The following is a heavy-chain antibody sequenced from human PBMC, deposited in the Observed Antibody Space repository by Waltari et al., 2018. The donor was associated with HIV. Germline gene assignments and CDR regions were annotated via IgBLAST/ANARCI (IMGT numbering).Heavy chain of an antibody. CDR3: ARVEATIHYYYYGMDV. Sequence: QVQLVQSGAEVKKPGASVKVSCKASGYTFTGYYMHWVRQAPGQGLEWMGRINPNSGGTNYAQKFQGRVTMTRDTSISTAYMELSRLRSDDTAVYYCARVEATIHYYYYGMDVWGQGTTVTVSS. V-gene: IGHV1-2*06. CDR1: GYTFTGYY. CDR2: INPNSGGT. J-gene: IGHJ6*02. D-gene: IGHD5-12*01.